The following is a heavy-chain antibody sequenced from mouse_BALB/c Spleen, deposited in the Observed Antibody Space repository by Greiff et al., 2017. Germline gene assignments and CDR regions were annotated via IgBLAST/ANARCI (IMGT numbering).Heavy chain of an antibody. CDR3: AGNYNY. Sequence: EVKLMESGPELVKPGASVKMSCKASGYTFTSYVMHWVKQKPGQGLEWIGYINPYNDGTKYNEKFKGKATLTSDKSSSTAYMELSSLTSEDSAVYYCAGNYNYWGQGTTLTVSS. J-gene: IGHJ2*01. CDR1: GYTFTSYV. D-gene: IGHD2-1*01. V-gene: IGHV1-14*01. CDR2: INPYNDGT.